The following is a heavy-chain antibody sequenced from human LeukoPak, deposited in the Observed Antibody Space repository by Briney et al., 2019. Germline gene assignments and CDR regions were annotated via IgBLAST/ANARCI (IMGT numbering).Heavy chain of an antibody. V-gene: IGHV3-53*01. Sequence: GGSLRLSCAASGFTVSSNYMSWIRQAPGKGLEWVSVIYSGGSTYYADSVKGRFTISRDNSKNTLYLQMDSLRADDMAVYYCARGPWGIVGGDGAFDIWGQGTMVTVSS. CDR3: ARGPWGIVGGDGAFDI. CDR2: IYSGGST. J-gene: IGHJ3*02. D-gene: IGHD2-21*02. CDR1: GFTVSSNY.